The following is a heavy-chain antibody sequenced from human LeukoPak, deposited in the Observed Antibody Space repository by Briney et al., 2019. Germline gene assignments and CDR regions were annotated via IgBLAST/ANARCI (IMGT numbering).Heavy chain of an antibody. D-gene: IGHD1-26*01. J-gene: IGHJ4*02. Sequence: GRSLRLSCAASRFTFSSYAMHWVRQALGKGLEWVAVISYDGSNKYYADSVKGRFTISRDNSKNTLYLQMNSLRADDTAVYYCARGRTSGSYTLAYWGQGTLVTVSS. CDR3: ARGRTSGSYTLAY. V-gene: IGHV3-30-3*01. CDR1: RFTFSSYA. CDR2: ISYDGSNK.